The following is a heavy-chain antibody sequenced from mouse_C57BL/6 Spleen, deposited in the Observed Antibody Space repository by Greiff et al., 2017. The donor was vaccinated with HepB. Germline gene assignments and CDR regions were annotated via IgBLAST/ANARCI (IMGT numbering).Heavy chain of an antibody. CDR1: GFTFSSYG. Sequence: EVQLKESGGDLVKPGGSLKLSCAASGFTFSSYGMSWVRQTPDKRLEWVATISSGGSYTYYPDSVKGRFTISRDNTKNTLYLQMSSLKSEDTAMYYCARQGSIYVGFDYWGQVTTRTVSS. D-gene: IGHD1-1*01. V-gene: IGHV5-6*01. J-gene: IGHJ2*01. CDR3: ARQGSIYVGFDY. CDR2: ISSGGSYT.